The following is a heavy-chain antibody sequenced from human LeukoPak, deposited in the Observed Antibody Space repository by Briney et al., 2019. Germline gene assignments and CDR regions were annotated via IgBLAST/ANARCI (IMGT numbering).Heavy chain of an antibody. Sequence: SETLSLTCTVSGGSVSSGSYYWSWIRQPPGKGLEWIGYIYYSGSTNYNPSLKSRVTISVDTSKNQFSLKLSSVTAADTAVYYCARGLHYNNWFDPWGQGILVTVSS. J-gene: IGHJ5*02. D-gene: IGHD4-11*01. CDR2: IYYSGST. CDR1: GGSVSSGSYY. CDR3: ARGLHYNNWFDP. V-gene: IGHV4-61*01.